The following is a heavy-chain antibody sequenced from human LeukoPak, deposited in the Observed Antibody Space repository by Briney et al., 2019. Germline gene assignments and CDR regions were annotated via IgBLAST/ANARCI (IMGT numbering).Heavy chain of an antibody. D-gene: IGHD5-24*01. Sequence: GGSLRLSCGASGFTFSSYSMNWVRQAPGKGLEWVSSISSSSSYIYYADSVKGRFTISRDNAKNSLYLQMNSLRAEDTAVYYCARAAGEMATIRYWGQRTLVTVSS. CDR3: ARAAGEMATIRY. V-gene: IGHV3-21*01. J-gene: IGHJ4*02. CDR1: GFTFSSYS. CDR2: ISSSSSYI.